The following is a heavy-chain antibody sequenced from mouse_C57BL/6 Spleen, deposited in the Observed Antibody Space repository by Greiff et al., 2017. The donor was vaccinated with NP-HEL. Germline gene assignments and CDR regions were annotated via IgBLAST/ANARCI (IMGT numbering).Heavy chain of an antibody. V-gene: IGHV2-3*01. D-gene: IGHD1-1*01. CDR3: AKGDYGSSYYAMDY. CDR1: GFSLTSYG. J-gene: IGHJ4*01. CDR2: IWGDGST. Sequence: VKLVESGPGLVAPSQSLSITCTVSGFSLTSYGVSWVRQPPGKGLEWLGVIWGDGSTHYHSALISRLSISKDNSKSQVCLELNSLQTDDTATYDWAKGDYGSSYYAMDYWGQGTSVTVSS.